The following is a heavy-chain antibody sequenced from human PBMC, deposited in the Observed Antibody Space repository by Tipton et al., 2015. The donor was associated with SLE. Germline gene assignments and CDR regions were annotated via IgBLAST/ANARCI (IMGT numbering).Heavy chain of an antibody. CDR1: GGSINTTNYY. V-gene: IGHV4-39*07. D-gene: IGHD5-12*01. J-gene: IGHJ5*02. CDR3: TGYNIDRGWFDP. Sequence: TLSLTCTVSGGSINTTNYYWGGIRQPPGKGLDWIGSMYYSGTSYYNPSLKSRATISIDMSKNQFSLKLNYVTDADTALYYCTGYNIDRGWFDPWGQGTLVTVSS. CDR2: MYYSGTS.